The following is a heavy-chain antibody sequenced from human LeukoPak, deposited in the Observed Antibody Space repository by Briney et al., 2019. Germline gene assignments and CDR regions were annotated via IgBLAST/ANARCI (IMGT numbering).Heavy chain of an antibody. Sequence: SVKVSCKASGGTFSSYAISWVRQAPGQGLEWMGRIIPIFGTANYAQKFQGRVTITTDESTSTAYMELSSLRSEDTAVYYCARANDFWSGYSNMDVWGKGNPGHRLL. V-gene: IGHV1-69*05. CDR3: ARANDFWSGYSNMDV. D-gene: IGHD3-3*01. J-gene: IGHJ6*03. CDR2: IIPIFGTA. CDR1: GGTFSSYA.